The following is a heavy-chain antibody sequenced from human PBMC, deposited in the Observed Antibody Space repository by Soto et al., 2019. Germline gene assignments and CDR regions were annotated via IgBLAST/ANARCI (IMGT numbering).Heavy chain of an antibody. D-gene: IGHD3-3*01. J-gene: IGHJ6*04. CDR2: ISSSSSTI. Sequence: PGGSLRLSCAASGFTFSSYSMNWVRQAPGKGLEWVSYISSSSSTIYYADSVKGRFTISRDNAKNSLYLQMNSLRAEDTAVYYCARRLYTPVLRFLEWLLSMDVWGKGTTVTVSS. CDR1: GFTFSSYS. V-gene: IGHV3-48*01. CDR3: ARRLYTPVLRFLEWLLSMDV.